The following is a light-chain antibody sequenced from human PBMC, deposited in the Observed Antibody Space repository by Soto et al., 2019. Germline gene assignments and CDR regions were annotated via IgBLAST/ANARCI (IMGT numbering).Light chain of an antibody. J-gene: IGLJ2*01. Sequence: QSALTQPASVSGSPGQSITISCTGASSDIGGYNHVSWYQQHPGKAPKLIIYNVSHRPSGVSNRFSGSKYGNTASLIIAGLQAEDEDDYFCSSYTTTGPHVIFGGGTKLTVL. CDR1: SSDIGGYNH. CDR2: NVS. CDR3: SSYTTTGPHVI. V-gene: IGLV2-14*03.